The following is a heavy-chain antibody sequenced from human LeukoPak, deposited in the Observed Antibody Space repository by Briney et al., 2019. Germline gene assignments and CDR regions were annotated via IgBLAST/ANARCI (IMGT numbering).Heavy chain of an antibody. Sequence: PGGSLRLSCAASEFPFRNHWMSWVRQAPGKGLEWVSTISGSGVSTFYADSVKGRFTISRDNSKNTLYLHMNSLRAEDTAVYYCAKVLSVGSTGWYWGDFDYWGQGALVTVSS. J-gene: IGHJ4*02. V-gene: IGHV3-23*01. D-gene: IGHD6-19*01. CDR1: EFPFRNHW. CDR2: ISGSGVST. CDR3: AKVLSVGSTGWYWGDFDY.